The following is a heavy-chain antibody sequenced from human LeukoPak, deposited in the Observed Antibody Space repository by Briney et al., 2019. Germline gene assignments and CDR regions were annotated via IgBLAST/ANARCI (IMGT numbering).Heavy chain of an antibody. V-gene: IGHV3-23*01. CDR2: ISGSGGNT. J-gene: IGHJ3*02. CDR1: GFTFSIYA. Sequence: GGSLRLSCAASGFTFSIYAMAWVRQAPGKGLEWVSGISGSGGNTYYADSVKGRFTVSRDNSKNTLYLQMNSLRAEDTAVYYCARRLYRANDAFDIWGQGTMVTVSS. CDR3: ARRLYRANDAFDI.